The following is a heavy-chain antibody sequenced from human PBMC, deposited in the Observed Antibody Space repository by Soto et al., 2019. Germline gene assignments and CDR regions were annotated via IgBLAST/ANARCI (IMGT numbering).Heavy chain of an antibody. D-gene: IGHD4-17*01. CDR2: ISASTGDS. V-gene: IGHV1-18*01. CDR3: ARRGDPGDYTGKMDA. CDR1: GNSFSSYV. Sequence: QVYLVQSGGELKKPGASVKVSCRASGNSFSSYVISWVRQAPGQGLEWMGWISASTGDSNYAQKYGGIVIMTTDSSKNSAYLKVRSLTYDDAAVYYGARRGDPGDYTGKMDAWGKGTTVTVSS. J-gene: IGHJ6*04.